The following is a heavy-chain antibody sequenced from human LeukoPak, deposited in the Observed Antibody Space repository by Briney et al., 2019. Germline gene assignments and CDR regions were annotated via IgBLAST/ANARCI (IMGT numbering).Heavy chain of an antibody. CDR3: ARRNGHTWDVGNWFDP. D-gene: IGHD5-24*01. J-gene: IGHJ5*02. CDR2: ISYNGVT. Sequence: SETLSLTCSVYGDSIRSNSFFWGWIRQPPGMGLEWIASISYNGVTYYNPFLSSRATVSVDTSKNQFSLRLFSVTAADTAVYYCARRNGHTWDVGNWFDPWGPGTLVTVSS. V-gene: IGHV4-39*01. CDR1: GDSIRSNSFF.